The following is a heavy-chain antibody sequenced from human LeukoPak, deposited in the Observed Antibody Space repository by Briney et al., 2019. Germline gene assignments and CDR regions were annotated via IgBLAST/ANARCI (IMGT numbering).Heavy chain of an antibody. CDR1: GFTFSSCA. CDR3: ARGHVSAFDI. J-gene: IGHJ3*02. D-gene: IGHD3-16*01. V-gene: IGHV3-30-3*01. Sequence: GRSLRLSCAASGFTFSSCAMHWVRQAPGKGLEWVAVISYDGSNKYYADSVKGRFTISRDNSENTLYLQMNSLRAEDTAVYYCARGHVSAFDIWGQGTMVTVSS. CDR2: ISYDGSNK.